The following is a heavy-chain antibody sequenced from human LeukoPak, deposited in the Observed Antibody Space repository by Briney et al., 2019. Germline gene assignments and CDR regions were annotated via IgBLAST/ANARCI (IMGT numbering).Heavy chain of an antibody. CDR3: ARVREATIAPFFDY. Sequence: PSETLSLTCTVSGDSLSRGNYYWTWIRPHPGDGLEWIRCIYYNGSTYYNLSLKSPFILSADTSKNHFSMNLSSVNAADTAVYYCARVREATIAPFFDYWGQGILVTVS. CDR2: IYYNGST. V-gene: IGHV4-31*01. CDR1: GDSLSRGNYY. J-gene: IGHJ4*02. D-gene: IGHD6-13*01.